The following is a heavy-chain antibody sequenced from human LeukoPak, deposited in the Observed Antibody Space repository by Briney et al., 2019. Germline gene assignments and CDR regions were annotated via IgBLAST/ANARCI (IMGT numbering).Heavy chain of an antibody. CDR3: ARDVIVVVAADAYNWFDP. CDR1: GGSISSYY. Sequence: SETLSLTCTVSGGSISSYYWSWIRQPPGKGLEWIGSIYYSGSTYYNPSLKSRVTISVDTSKNQFSLKLSSVTAADTAVYYCARDVIVVVAADAYNWFDPWGQGTLVTVSS. J-gene: IGHJ5*02. D-gene: IGHD2-15*01. CDR2: IYYSGST. V-gene: IGHV4-59*05.